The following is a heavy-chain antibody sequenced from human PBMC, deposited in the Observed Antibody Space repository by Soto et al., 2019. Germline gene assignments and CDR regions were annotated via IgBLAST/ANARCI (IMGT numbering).Heavy chain of an antibody. CDR2: IYYNGDT. Sequence: QVPLQESGPGLVKPSQTLSLTCTVSGGSISSGGYYWSWIRQHPGKGLEWIGYIYYNGDTYYNPSLKSRVSISIDTSKNQFSRRLTSVTAADTAVYYCARSHRDIWGSPDYFDYWGQGTLVTVSS. V-gene: IGHV4-31*03. D-gene: IGHD7-27*01. J-gene: IGHJ4*02. CDR1: GGSISSGGYY. CDR3: ARSHRDIWGSPDYFDY.